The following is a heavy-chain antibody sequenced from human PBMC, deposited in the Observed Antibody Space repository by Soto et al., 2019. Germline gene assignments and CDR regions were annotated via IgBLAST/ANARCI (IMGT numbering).Heavy chain of an antibody. CDR2: IKQDGSEK. CDR3: ARIGGSGPLKDNWFDP. V-gene: IGHV3-7*01. J-gene: IGHJ5*02. CDR1: GFTFSSYW. D-gene: IGHD3-3*01. Sequence: PGGSLRLSCAASGFTFSSYWMSWVRQAPGKGLEWVANIKQDGSEKYYVDSVKGRFTISRDNAKNSLYLQMNSLRAEDTAVYYCARIGGSGPLKDNWFDPWGQGTLVTVSS.